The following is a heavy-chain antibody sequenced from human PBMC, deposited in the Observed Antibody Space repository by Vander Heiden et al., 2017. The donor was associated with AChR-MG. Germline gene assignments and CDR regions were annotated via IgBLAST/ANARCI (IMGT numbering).Heavy chain of an antibody. CDR3: ARGAGAAGRDWFDP. CDR1: GYTFPNHD. D-gene: IGHD6-19*01. Sequence: QVQLVQSGAEVKKPGASVKVSCKASGYTFPNHDIDWVRQATGQGLEWMGWMNSASGNTGYAQKFQGRVTMTRDTSISTAYMELSSLNSDDTAVYYCARGAGAAGRDWFDPWGQGTLVTVSS. CDR2: MNSASGNT. J-gene: IGHJ5*02. V-gene: IGHV1-8*01.